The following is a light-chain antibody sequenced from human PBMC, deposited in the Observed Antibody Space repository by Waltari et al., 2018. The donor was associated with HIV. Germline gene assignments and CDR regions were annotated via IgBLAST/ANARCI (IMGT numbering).Light chain of an antibody. CDR2: DVS. CDR3: SSYTSSSTRV. J-gene: IGLJ1*01. V-gene: IGLV2-14*03. CDR1: SSDVGGYNY. Sequence: QSALTPPASVSGSPGQSLTISCTGTSSDVGGYNYVSWYQQHPGKAPKLMIYDVSNRPSGVSNRFSGSKSGNTASLTISGLQAEDEADYYRSSYTSSSTRVFGTGTKVTVL.